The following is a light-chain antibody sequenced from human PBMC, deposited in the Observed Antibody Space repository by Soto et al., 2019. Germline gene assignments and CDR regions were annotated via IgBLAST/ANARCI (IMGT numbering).Light chain of an antibody. CDR3: AAWYDSLNAWV. Sequence: QSVLTQPPSASGTPGQRVTISCSGSSSNIGSNTVNWYQQLPGTAPKLLIYSNNQRPSGVPDRFSGSKSRTSASLAISGLPSEDEADYYCAAWYDSLNAWVFGGGTKLTVL. V-gene: IGLV1-44*01. J-gene: IGLJ3*02. CDR2: SNN. CDR1: SSNIGSNT.